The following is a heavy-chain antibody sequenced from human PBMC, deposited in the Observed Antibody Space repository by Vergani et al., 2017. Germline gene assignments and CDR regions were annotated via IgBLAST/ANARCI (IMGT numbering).Heavy chain of an antibody. D-gene: IGHD3-3*01. Sequence: VQLLESGGGLVQPGGSLRLSCAASGFTFSDYYMSWIRQAPGKGLEWVSYISSSSSYTNYADSVKGRFTISRDNSKNTLYLQMNSLRAEDTAVYYCAKDYYDFWSGYYRTNYMDVWGKGTTVTVSS. J-gene: IGHJ6*03. CDR2: ISSSSSYT. V-gene: IGHV3-11*06. CDR3: AKDYYDFWSGYYRTNYMDV. CDR1: GFTFSDYY.